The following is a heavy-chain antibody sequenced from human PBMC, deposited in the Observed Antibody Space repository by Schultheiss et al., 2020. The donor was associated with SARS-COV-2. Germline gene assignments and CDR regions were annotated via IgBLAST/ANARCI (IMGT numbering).Heavy chain of an antibody. CDR3: ARGEGRELLGDY. V-gene: IGHV3-23*01. Sequence: GESLKISCAASGFTFSSYAMSWVRQAPGKGLEWVSAISGSGGSTYYADSVKGRFTISRDNSKNTLYLQMNSLRAEDTAVYYCARGEGRELLGDYWGQGTLVTVS. CDR2: ISGSGGST. D-gene: IGHD1-26*01. J-gene: IGHJ4*02. CDR1: GFTFSSYA.